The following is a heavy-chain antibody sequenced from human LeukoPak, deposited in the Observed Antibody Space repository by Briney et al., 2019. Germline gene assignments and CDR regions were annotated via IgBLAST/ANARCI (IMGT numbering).Heavy chain of an antibody. CDR2: ISAYNGNT. CDR3: ARGFRRDYRNFDFERYFDY. CDR1: GYTFTSYG. V-gene: IGHV1-18*01. J-gene: IGHJ4*02. Sequence: ASVKVSCKASGYTFTSYGISWVRQAPGQGLEWMGWISAYNGNTNYAQKLQGRVTMTTDTSTSTAYMELRSLRSDDTAVYYCARGFRRDYRNFDFERYFDYWGQGTLVTVSS. D-gene: IGHD3-9*01.